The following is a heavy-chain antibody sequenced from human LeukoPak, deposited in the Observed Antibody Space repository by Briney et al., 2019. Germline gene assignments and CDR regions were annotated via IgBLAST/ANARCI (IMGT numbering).Heavy chain of an antibody. CDR3: TSKYFAS. V-gene: IGHV3-15*01. Sequence: GGSLRLSWAASGFTFSNPGMSWVRKAQGKGLGWVGRIKSKTDGGTTDYAAPVKGRFTISRDDSKNTLYLQMNSLKTEDTAVYYCTSKYFASWGQGTLVTVSS. CDR1: GFTFSNPG. J-gene: IGHJ4*02. CDR2: IKSKTDGGTT. D-gene: IGHD3-9*01.